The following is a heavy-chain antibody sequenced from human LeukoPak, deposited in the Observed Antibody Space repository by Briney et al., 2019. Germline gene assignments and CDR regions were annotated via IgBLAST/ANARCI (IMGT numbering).Heavy chain of an antibody. CDR3: AKGDTAMVTYAFDI. Sequence: PGGSLRLSCAASGFTFSSYGMSWVRQAPGKGLEWVSSISGSSSYIYYADSVKGRFSISRDNAKNSLYLQMNSLRAEDTAVYYCAKGDTAMVTYAFDIWGQGTMVTVSS. CDR2: ISGSSSYI. CDR1: GFTFSSYG. V-gene: IGHV3-21*01. J-gene: IGHJ3*02. D-gene: IGHD5-18*01.